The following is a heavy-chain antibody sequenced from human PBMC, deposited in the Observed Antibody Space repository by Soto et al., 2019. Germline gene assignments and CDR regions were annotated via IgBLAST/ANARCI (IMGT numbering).Heavy chain of an antibody. V-gene: IGHV1-3*01. D-gene: IGHD3-22*01. CDR2: INAGNGNT. J-gene: IGHJ3*02. CDR1: GYNFTRHG. CDR3: ARDKPDYYERSGVSHVGDGFYI. Sequence: GASVKVSCKASGYNFTRHGIQWVRQAPGQSLEWMGWINAGNGNTKYSQKSQGRFTFTRDTSASTAYMELSSLRSEDTAVYYCARDKPDYYERSGVSHVGDGFYIWGQGTMVTVS.